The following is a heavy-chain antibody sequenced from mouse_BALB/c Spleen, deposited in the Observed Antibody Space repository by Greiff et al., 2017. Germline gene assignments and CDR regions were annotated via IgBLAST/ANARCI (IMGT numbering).Heavy chain of an antibody. Sequence: VKVVESGPQLVRPGASVKISCKASGYSFTSYWMHWVKQRPGQGLEWIGMIDPSDSETRLNQKFKDKATLTVDKSSSTAYMQLSSPTSEDSAVYYCARRRLDDWGQGSSVTVSA. V-gene: IGHV1S126*01. CDR1: GYSFTSYW. CDR3: ARRRLDD. CDR2: IDPSDSET. J-gene: IGHJ4*01.